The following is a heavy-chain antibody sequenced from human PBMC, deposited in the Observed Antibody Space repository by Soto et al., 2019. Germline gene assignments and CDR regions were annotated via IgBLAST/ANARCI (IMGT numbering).Heavy chain of an antibody. CDR3: PRLPADTFFPYSAMDV. CDR2: IFSDAER. J-gene: IGHJ6*01. V-gene: IGHV2-26*03. CDR1: GFPLSNGRME. Sequence: SGGTLGNAAEIRTLAGTMSGFPLSNGRMEVSWIRQSPGKALEWLAHIFSDAERSYSTSMQSRLTISPDTSRTQVVLTMTNMAPLDTGTYYCPRLPADTFFPYSAMDVWR.